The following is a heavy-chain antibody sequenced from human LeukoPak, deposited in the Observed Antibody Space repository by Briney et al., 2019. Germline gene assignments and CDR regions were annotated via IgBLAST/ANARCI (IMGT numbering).Heavy chain of an antibody. CDR1: GGSVSSYY. D-gene: IGHD3-22*01. CDR2: VYYSGTT. Sequence: SETLSLTCTVSGGSVSSYYWSWIRQPPGKGLEWSGYVYYSGTTNYNPSLKNRVTVSVDTSKNQFTLKLSSVTAADTAVYYCARDLRYDSSGWAFDYWGQGILVTVSS. CDR3: ARDLRYDSSGWAFDY. V-gene: IGHV4-59*02. J-gene: IGHJ4*02.